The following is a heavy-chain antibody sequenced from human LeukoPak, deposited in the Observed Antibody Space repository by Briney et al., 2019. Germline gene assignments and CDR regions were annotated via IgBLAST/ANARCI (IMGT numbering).Heavy chain of an antibody. Sequence: SETLSLTCTVSGGSISSYYWSWIRQPPGKGLEWIGDIYYSVSTNYNPSLKSRVTISVDTCKNQFSLKLSSVPAAATAVYYCARDRRYDILTGPRLDRWGQGTLVSVCS. CDR1: GGSISSYY. CDR3: ARDRRYDILTGPRLDR. CDR2: IYYSVST. J-gene: IGHJ5*02. V-gene: IGHV4-59*01. D-gene: IGHD3-9*01.